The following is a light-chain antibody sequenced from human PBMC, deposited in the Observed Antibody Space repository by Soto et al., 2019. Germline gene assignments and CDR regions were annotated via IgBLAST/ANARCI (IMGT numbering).Light chain of an antibody. CDR1: SSDVGGYNY. V-gene: IGLV2-8*01. CDR3: SSYAGSTVV. J-gene: IGLJ2*01. Sequence: QSVLTQPPSASGSPGQSVTISCTGTSSDVGGYNYVSWYQQHPGKAPKLMIYEVSKRPSGVPDRFSGSKSGNTASRTVSGLQAEDEADYYCSSYAGSTVVFGGGTKLTVL. CDR2: EVS.